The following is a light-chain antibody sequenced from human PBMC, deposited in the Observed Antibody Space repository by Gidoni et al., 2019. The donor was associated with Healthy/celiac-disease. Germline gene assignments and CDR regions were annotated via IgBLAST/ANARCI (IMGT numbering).Light chain of an antibody. Sequence: DIQLTQSPSFLSASVGDRVTITCRASQGISSYLAWYQQKPGQAPKLLIYAASTLQSGVPSRFSGSGSGTEFTLTISSLQPEDFATYYCQQLNSYLFTFGPGTKVDIK. V-gene: IGKV1-9*01. CDR2: AAS. CDR3: QQLNSYLFT. J-gene: IGKJ3*01. CDR1: QGISSY.